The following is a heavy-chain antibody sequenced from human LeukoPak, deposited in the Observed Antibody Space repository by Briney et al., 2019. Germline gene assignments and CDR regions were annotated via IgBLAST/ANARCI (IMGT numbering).Heavy chain of an antibody. V-gene: IGHV3-21*01. J-gene: IGHJ4*02. D-gene: IGHD3-10*01. CDR3: ARIWFGEFDY. CDR2: ISSSSSYI. Sequence: GSLRLSCAASGFTFSSYSMNWVRQAPGKGLEWVSSISSSSSYIYYADSVKGRFTISRDNAKNSLYLQMNSLRAKDTAVYYCARIWFGEFDYWGQGTLVTVPS. CDR1: GFTFSSYS.